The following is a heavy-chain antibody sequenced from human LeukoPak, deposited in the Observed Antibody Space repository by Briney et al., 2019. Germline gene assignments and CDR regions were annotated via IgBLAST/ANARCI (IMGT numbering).Heavy chain of an antibody. V-gene: IGHV6-1*01. Sequence: SQTLSLTCAISGDSVSSNRGAWNWIRQSPSRGLQWLGRTYYRSKWYNDYAVSEKSRITINADTSKNQFSPQLNSVTPEDTAVYYCARQLGPIDYWGQGTLSPSPQ. D-gene: IGHD1-1*01. CDR1: GDSVSSNRGA. J-gene: IGHJ4*02. CDR3: ARQLGPIDY. CDR2: TYYRSKWYN.